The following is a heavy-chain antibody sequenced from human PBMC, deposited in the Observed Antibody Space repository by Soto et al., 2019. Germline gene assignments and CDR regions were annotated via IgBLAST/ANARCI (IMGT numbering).Heavy chain of an antibody. V-gene: IGHV1-3*01. D-gene: IGHD5-18*01. Sequence: ASVKVSCKDSGGALSSYAISWVRQAPGQRLEWMGWINAGNGNTKYSQKFQGRVTITRDTSASTAYMELSSLRSEDTAVYYCARDPGYSYGYNWGQGTLVTAPQ. CDR1: GGALSSYA. CDR2: INAGNGNT. CDR3: ARDPGYSYGYN. J-gene: IGHJ4*02.